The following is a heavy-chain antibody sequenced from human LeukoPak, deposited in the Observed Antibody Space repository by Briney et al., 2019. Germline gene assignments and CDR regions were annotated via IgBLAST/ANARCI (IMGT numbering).Heavy chain of an antibody. D-gene: IGHD6-13*01. CDR2: IIPIFGTA. Sequence: ASVKVSCKASGGTFSSYAISWVRQAPGQGLEWMGGIIPIFGTANYAQKFQGRVTITADESTGTAYMELSSLRSEDTAVYYCARGWTSGSSSWYGNWFDPWGQGTLVTVSS. J-gene: IGHJ5*02. CDR3: ARGWTSGSSSWYGNWFDP. V-gene: IGHV1-69*13. CDR1: GGTFSSYA.